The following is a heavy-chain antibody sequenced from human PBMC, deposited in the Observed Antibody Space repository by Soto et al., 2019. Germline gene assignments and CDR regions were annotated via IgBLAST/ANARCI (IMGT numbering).Heavy chain of an antibody. V-gene: IGHV3-74*01. D-gene: IGHD3-16*01. CDR2: IRSDGTAT. CDR3: AKDLSWGQCDY. CDR1: GFTFSNYW. Sequence: EMQLVESGGGLVQPGGSLRLSSVASGFTFSNYWMHWVRQDPGMGLVWVSSIRSDGTATQYADSVNGRFTVSRDNTKNTLYLQMTSLRAEDTAVYYCAKDLSWGQCDYWGQGTLVTVSS. J-gene: IGHJ4*02.